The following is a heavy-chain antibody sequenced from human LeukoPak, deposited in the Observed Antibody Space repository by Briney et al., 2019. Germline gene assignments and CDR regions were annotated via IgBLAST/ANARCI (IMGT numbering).Heavy chain of an antibody. CDR3: ARDPPPSIAAAGTHYYYGMDV. CDR2: ISSSSSYI. J-gene: IGHJ6*02. D-gene: IGHD6-13*01. Sequence: GGSLRLSCAASGFTFSSYSMNWVRQAPGKGLEWVSSISSSSSYIYYADSVKGRFTISRDNAKNSLYLQMNSLRAEDTAVYYCARDPPPSIAAAGTHYYYGMDVWGQGTTVTVSS. V-gene: IGHV3-21*01. CDR1: GFTFSSYS.